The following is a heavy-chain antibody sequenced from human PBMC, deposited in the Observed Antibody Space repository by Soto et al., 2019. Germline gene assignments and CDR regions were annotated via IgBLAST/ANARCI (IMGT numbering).Heavy chain of an antibody. V-gene: IGHV3-48*02. Sequence: EVQLVESGGGLVQPGGSLRLSCAASGFTFSSYSMNWVRQAPGKGLEWVSYISSSSSTIYYADSVKGRFTISRDNAKNSLYLQMNSLRDEDTAVYYCARHIGLWFGEPEAGIDYWGQGTLVTVSS. CDR2: ISSSSSTI. J-gene: IGHJ4*02. CDR1: GFTFSSYS. D-gene: IGHD3-10*01. CDR3: ARHIGLWFGEPEAGIDY.